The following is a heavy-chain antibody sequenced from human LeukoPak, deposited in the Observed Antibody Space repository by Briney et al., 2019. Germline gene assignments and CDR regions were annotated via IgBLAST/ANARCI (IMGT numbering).Heavy chain of an antibody. CDR1: GFTFSSYS. V-gene: IGHV3-21*01. Sequence: GGSLRLSCAASGFTFSSYSMNWVRQAPGKGLGWVSSISSSSSYIYYADSVKGRFTISRDDAKNSLYLQMNSLRAEDTAVYYCARRITGTTSYLDYWGQGTLVTVSS. D-gene: IGHD1-7*01. J-gene: IGHJ4*02. CDR3: ARRITGTTSYLDY. CDR2: ISSSSSYI.